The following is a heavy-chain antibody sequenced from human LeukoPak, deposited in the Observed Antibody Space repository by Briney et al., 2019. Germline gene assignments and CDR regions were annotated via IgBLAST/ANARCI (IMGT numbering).Heavy chain of an antibody. V-gene: IGHV4-61*02. J-gene: IGHJ6*03. CDR3: ARLGRFGALLPYYSYMDV. CDR2: DYSSGST. CDR1: GGSISSGSHY. Sequence: SETLSLTCTVSGGSISSGSHYWTWIRQPAGKGLEYIGRDYSSGSTDSNPSLRSRLTMSVDTSKDQLSLKLTSVTAADTAVYYCARLGRFGALLPYYSYMDVWGEGTTVTVSS. D-gene: IGHD3-10*01.